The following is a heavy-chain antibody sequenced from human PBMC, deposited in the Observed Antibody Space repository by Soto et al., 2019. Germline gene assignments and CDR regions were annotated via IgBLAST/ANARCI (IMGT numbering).Heavy chain of an antibody. D-gene: IGHD3-22*01. J-gene: IGHJ6*02. CDR3: ARVGSSGYYYYYYGMDV. V-gene: IGHV1-46*01. Sequence: ASVKVSCKASGYTFTSYYMHWVRQAPGQGLEWMGIINPSGGSTSYAQKFQGRVTMTRDTSTSTVYMELSSLRSEDTAVYYCARVGSSGYYYYYYGMDVWGQGTTVTVSS. CDR2: INPSGGST. CDR1: GYTFTSYY.